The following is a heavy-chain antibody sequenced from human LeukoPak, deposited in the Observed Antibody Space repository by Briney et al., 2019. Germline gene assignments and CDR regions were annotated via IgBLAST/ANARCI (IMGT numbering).Heavy chain of an antibody. D-gene: IGHD6-19*01. CDR1: GGSISGFY. J-gene: IGHJ4*02. CDR2: IYYTGST. V-gene: IGHV4-59*01. Sequence: PSETLSLTCTVSGGSISGFYGSWIRQPPGKGLEWIGYIYYTGSTNYNPSLKSRVSISVDTSKNQFSLRLSSVTAADTAVYYCATLSLAVAGSDDYRGQGTLVTVSS. CDR3: ATLSLAVAGSDDY.